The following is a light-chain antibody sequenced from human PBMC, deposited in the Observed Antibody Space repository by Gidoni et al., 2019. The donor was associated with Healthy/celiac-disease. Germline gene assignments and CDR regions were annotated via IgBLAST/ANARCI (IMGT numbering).Light chain of an antibody. Sequence: DIQMTQSPSSLSATVGDRVTITCRASQSISNYFNWYQQKPGKAPKLLIYAASSLQSGVPSRFSGSCSGTYFTLTISSLQPEDFATYYCQHSYSTPLTFGPGTKVDIK. CDR1: QSISNY. CDR2: AAS. CDR3: QHSYSTPLT. J-gene: IGKJ3*01. V-gene: IGKV1-39*01.